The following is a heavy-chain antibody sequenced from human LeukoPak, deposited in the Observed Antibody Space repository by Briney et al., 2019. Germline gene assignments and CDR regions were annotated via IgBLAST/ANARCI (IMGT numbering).Heavy chain of an antibody. CDR1: GFTFSDYY. V-gene: IGHV3-11*01. CDR3: ARGGKSYDFWSGYSANYLDY. CDR2: ISSSGSTI. Sequence: PGGSLRLSCAASGFTFSDYYMSWIRQAPGKGLEWVSYISSSGSTIYYADSVKGRFTISRDNAKNTLYLQMNSLRAEDTAVYYCARGGKSYDFWSGYSANYLDYWGQGTLVTVSS. D-gene: IGHD3-3*01. J-gene: IGHJ4*02.